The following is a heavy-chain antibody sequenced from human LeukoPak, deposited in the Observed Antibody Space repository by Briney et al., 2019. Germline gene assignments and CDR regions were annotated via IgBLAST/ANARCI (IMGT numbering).Heavy chain of an antibody. Sequence: GGSLRLSCAASGFTFSTYAMTWVRQAPGKGLEWVSAISDSDGSTYYADSVKGRFTMSRDNSKNTLYLQMNSLRAEDTAVYYCAKRRVYYDSSGYSDWGQGTLVTVSS. J-gene: IGHJ4*02. D-gene: IGHD3-22*01. CDR1: GFTFSTYA. CDR2: ISDSDGST. V-gene: IGHV3-23*01. CDR3: AKRRVYYDSSGYSD.